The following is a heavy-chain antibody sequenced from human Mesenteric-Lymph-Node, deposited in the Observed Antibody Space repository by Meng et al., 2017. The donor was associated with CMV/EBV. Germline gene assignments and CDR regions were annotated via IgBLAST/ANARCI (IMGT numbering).Heavy chain of an antibody. V-gene: IGHV4-39*01. J-gene: IGHJ4*02. D-gene: IGHD3-22*01. CDR2: VHHSGTT. Sequence: LELRVGVPGRGNHAGALSESCLECVYSISNQTYYWTWIRHPPGRGLEWLGSVHHSGTTYYNPSLKGRLTMSVDTSANLFSLRLTTVTAADTATYYCARRGNYDSDYSEYWGQGTLITVSS. CDR3: ARRGNYDSDYSEY. CDR1: VYSISNQTYY.